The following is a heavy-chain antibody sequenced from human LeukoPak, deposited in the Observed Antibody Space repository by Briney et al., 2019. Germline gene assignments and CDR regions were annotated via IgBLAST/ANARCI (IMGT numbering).Heavy chain of an antibody. CDR2: ISYDGSNK. CDR1: GFTFSSYA. CDR3: AAVTGTTGCFNY. J-gene: IGHJ4*02. V-gene: IGHV3-30-3*01. Sequence: GGSLRLSCAASGFTFSSYAMHWVRQAPGKGLEWVAVISYDGSNKYYADSVKGRFTISRDNSKNTLYLQMNSLRAEDTAVYYCAAVTGTTGCFNYWGQGTLVTVSS. D-gene: IGHD1-7*01.